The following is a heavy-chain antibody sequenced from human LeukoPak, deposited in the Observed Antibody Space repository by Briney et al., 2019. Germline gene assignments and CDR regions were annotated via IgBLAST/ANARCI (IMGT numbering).Heavy chain of an antibody. V-gene: IGHV1-18*01. CDR2: ISAYNGNT. Sequence: ASVMVSCKASGYTFTSYGISWVRQAPGQGLEWMGWISAYNGNTNYAQKLQGRVTMTTDTSTSTAYMELRSLRSDDTAVYYCARVVVTAAGTLSAFDIWGQGTMVTVSS. CDR3: ARVVVTAAGTLSAFDI. CDR1: GYTFTSYG. J-gene: IGHJ3*02. D-gene: IGHD6-13*01.